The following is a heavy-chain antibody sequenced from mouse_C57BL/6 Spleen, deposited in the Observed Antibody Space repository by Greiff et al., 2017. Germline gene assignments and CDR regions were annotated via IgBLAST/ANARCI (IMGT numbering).Heavy chain of an antibody. CDR3: ARGQRTAQATLYYFDY. CDR2: IDPSDSYT. D-gene: IGHD3-2*02. J-gene: IGHJ2*01. CDR1: GYTFTSYW. V-gene: IGHV1-69*01. Sequence: VKLQQPGAELVMPGASVKLSCKASGYTFTSYWMHWVKQRPGQGLEWIGEIDPSDSYTNYNQKFKGKSTLTVDKSSSTAYMQLSSLTSEDSAVYYCARGQRTAQATLYYFDYWGQGTTLTVSS.